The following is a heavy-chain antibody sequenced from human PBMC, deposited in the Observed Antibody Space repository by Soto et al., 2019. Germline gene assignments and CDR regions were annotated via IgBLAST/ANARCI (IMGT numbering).Heavy chain of an antibody. V-gene: IGHV3-30*18. D-gene: IGHD1-26*01. CDR1: GFTFSSYG. CDR3: AKEGRMRVSYYISRSYYFDY. J-gene: IGHJ4*02. Sequence: QVQLVESGGGVVQPGRSLRLSCVASGFTFSSYGMHWVRQAPGKGLEWVAIISYDGSNTYYADSVKGRFTISRDNSKNPMYLQMTSLGAEDTSVSYCAKEGRMRVSYYISRSYYFDYWGQGTLVTGSS. CDR2: ISYDGSNT.